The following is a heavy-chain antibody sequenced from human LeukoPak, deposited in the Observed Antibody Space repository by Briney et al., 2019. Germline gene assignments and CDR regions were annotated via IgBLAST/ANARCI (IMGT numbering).Heavy chain of an antibody. Sequence: SETLSLTCTVSGGSISSGSYYWGWIRQPPGKGLEWIGSIYYSGSTYYNPSLKSRVTISVDTSKNQFSLKLSSVTAADTAVYYCARHGIGYGGRGFDYWGQGTLVTVSS. D-gene: IGHD4-23*01. CDR3: ARHGIGYGGRGFDY. V-gene: IGHV4-39*01. CDR1: GGSISSGSYY. CDR2: IYYSGST. J-gene: IGHJ4*02.